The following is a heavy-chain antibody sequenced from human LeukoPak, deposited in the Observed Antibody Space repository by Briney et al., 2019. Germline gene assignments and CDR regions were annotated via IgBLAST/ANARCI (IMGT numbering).Heavy chain of an antibody. V-gene: IGHV1-2*02. CDR2: INPSSSGT. Sequence: ASVKVSCKASGYTFTAYYLHWMRQAPGQGLAWMGWINPSSSGTNYGQKFQGRVTMTRDTSINTAYMELSGLRSDDTAVYYCARSTELRLGELSFEEYWGQGTLVTVSS. CDR1: GYTFTAYY. CDR3: ARSTELRLGELSFEEY. J-gene: IGHJ4*02. D-gene: IGHD3-16*02.